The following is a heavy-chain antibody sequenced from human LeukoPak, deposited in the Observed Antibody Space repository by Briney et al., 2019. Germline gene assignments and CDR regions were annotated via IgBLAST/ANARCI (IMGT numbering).Heavy chain of an antibody. CDR3: ARDSGSYYGGAFDI. CDR2: INPNSGGT. V-gene: IGHV1-2*02. Sequence: ASVKVSCKASGYTFTGYYMHWVRQAPGQGLEWVGWINPNSGGTNYAQKFQGRVTMTRDTSISTAYMELSRLRSDDTAVYYCARDSGSYYGGAFDIWGQGTMVTVSS. CDR1: GYTFTGYY. J-gene: IGHJ3*02. D-gene: IGHD1-26*01.